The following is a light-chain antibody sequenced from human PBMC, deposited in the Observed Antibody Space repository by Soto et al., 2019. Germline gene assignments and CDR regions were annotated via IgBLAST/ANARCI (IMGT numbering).Light chain of an antibody. J-gene: IGLJ2*01. CDR1: SSDVGSYNL. Sequence: QSALTQPASVSGSSGQSITISCTGTSSDVGSYNLVSWHQQHPGKAPKLIIYEGDKRPSGISNRFSGSKSGNTASLTISGLQAEDDADYYCCSYAYSSTLVFGGGTKLTVL. CDR3: CSYAYSSTLV. CDR2: EGD. V-gene: IGLV2-23*01.